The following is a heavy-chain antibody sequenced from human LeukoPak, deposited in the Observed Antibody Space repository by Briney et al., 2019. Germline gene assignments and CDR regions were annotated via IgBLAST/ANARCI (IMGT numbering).Heavy chain of an antibody. CDR2: MNPNSGNT. CDR3: ARVSGLRLSSHPLDY. Sequence: MNPNSGNTGYAQKFQGRVTMTRNTSISTAYMELSSLRSEDTAVYYCARVSGLRLSSHPLDYWGQGTLVTVSS. V-gene: IGHV1-8*01. J-gene: IGHJ4*02. D-gene: IGHD3-22*01.